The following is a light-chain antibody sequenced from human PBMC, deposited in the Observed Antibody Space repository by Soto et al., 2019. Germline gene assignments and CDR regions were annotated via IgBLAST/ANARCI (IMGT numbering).Light chain of an antibody. CDR2: DAT. CDR1: QGIRND. V-gene: IGKV1-17*01. CDR3: LQHKNYPPIP. Sequence: DIQMTQSPSSLSASVGDRVTITCRASQGIRNDLAWYQQKPGKAPKRLIYDATSLQSGVPSRFSGSGSGTEFTLTISSLQPEDFATYYCLQHKNYPPIPFGQGPRLEIK. J-gene: IGKJ5*01.